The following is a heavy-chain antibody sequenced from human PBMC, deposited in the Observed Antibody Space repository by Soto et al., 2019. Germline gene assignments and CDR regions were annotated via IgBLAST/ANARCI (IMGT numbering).Heavy chain of an antibody. CDR2: IYYSGST. CDR1: GGSISSYY. Sequence: PSETLSLTCTVSGGSISSYYWSWIRQPPGKGLEWIGYIYYSGSTNYNPSLKSRVTISVDTSKNQFSLKLSSVTAADTAVYYCARNIVGLIFDYWGQGTLVTVSS. V-gene: IGHV4-59*01. CDR3: ARNIVGLIFDY. D-gene: IGHD3-16*02. J-gene: IGHJ4*02.